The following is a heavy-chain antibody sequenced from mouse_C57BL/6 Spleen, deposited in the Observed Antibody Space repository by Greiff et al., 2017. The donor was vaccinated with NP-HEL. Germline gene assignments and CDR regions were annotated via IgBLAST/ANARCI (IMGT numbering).Heavy chain of an antibody. J-gene: IGHJ4*01. Sequence: QVQLQQSGAELVRPGTSVKVSCKASGYAFTNYLIEWVKQRPGQGLEWIGVINPGSGDTNYNGKFKGKATLTADKSSSTAYMQLSSLTSEDSAVYFCARVGGLAYYSKGGAMDYWGQGTSVTVSS. V-gene: IGHV1-54*01. CDR3: ARVGGLAYYSKGGAMDY. CDR1: GYAFTNYL. CDR2: INPGSGDT. D-gene: IGHD2-5*01.